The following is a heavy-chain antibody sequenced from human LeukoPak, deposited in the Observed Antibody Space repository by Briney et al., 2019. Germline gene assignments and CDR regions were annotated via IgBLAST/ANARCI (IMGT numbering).Heavy chain of an antibody. CDR1: GFSFSSYW. Sequence: PGGSLRLSCEASGFSFSSYWMTWVRQAPGKGLEWVANIKPDGSGPYYVDSVRGRFTISRDNTKNSLYLHMSSLRVEDTAVYFCARGGRRLKEFWGQGTLVTVSS. V-gene: IGHV3-7*01. CDR3: ARGGRRLKEF. J-gene: IGHJ4*02. CDR2: IKPDGSGP. D-gene: IGHD2-21*02.